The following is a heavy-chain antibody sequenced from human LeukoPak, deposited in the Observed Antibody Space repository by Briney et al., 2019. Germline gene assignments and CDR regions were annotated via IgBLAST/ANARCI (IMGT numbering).Heavy chain of an antibody. Sequence: GGSLRLSCAASGFTFRSYEMNWVRQAPGKGLEWVSYISSSGSPIYYADSVKGRFTISRDNAKNSLYLQMNSLRAEDTAVYYCARVIYYYGMGVWGQGTTVTVSS. V-gene: IGHV3-48*03. CDR3: ARVIYYYGMGV. J-gene: IGHJ6*02. CDR2: ISSSGSPI. CDR1: GFTFRSYE.